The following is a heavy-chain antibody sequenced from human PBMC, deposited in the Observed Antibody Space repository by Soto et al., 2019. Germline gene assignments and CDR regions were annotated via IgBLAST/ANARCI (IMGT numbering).Heavy chain of an antibody. J-gene: IGHJ4*02. D-gene: IGHD1-26*01. CDR2: IYPGDSDT. V-gene: IGHV5-51*01. CDR3: ARLSGARSPANF. CDR1: GYSFTDYW. Sequence: GESLKISCKGSGYSFTDYWIGWVRQMPGKGLEWMGIIYPGDSDTRYNPSFQGRVTISADKSITTAYLQWSSLKASDTAMYFCARLSGARSPANFWGQGTVVTVSS.